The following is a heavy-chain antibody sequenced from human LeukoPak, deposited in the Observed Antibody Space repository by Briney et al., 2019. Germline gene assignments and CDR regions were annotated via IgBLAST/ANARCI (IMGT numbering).Heavy chain of an antibody. CDR1: GGSISSSSYY. CDR2: IYYSGST. Sequence: SETLPLTCTVSGGSISSSSYYWGWIRQPPGTGLEWIGSIYYSGSTYYNPSLKSRVTISVDTSKNQFSLKLSSVTAADTAVYYCARHGLGYSGEIDYWGQGTLVTVSS. CDR3: ARHGLGYSGEIDY. D-gene: IGHD1-26*01. V-gene: IGHV4-39*01. J-gene: IGHJ4*02.